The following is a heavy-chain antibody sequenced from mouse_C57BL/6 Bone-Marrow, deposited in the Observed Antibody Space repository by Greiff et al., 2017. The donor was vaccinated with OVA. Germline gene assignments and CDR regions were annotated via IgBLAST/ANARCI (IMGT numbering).Heavy chain of an antibody. V-gene: IGHV14-4*01. J-gene: IGHJ3*01. D-gene: IGHD4-1*01. CDR3: TTSNWSWFAY. CDR1: GFNIKDDY. Sequence: EVKLMESGAELVRPGASVKLSCTASGFNIKDDYMHWVKQRPEQGLEWIGWIDPENGDTEYASKFQGKATITADTSSNTAYLQLSSLTSEDTAVYYCTTSNWSWFAYRGQGTLVTVSA. CDR2: IDPENGDT.